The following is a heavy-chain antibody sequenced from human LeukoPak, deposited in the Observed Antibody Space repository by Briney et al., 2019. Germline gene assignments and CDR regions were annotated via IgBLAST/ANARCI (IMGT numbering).Heavy chain of an antibody. Sequence: PSETLSLTCTDSGGPISSYYWSWIRQPAGKGLEWIGRIYTSGSTNYNPSLKSRVTMSVDTSKNQFSLKLSSVTAADTAVYYCARDSWELRYFDYWGQGTLVTVSS. CDR1: GGPISSYY. J-gene: IGHJ4*02. D-gene: IGHD1-26*01. CDR2: IYTSGST. V-gene: IGHV4-4*07. CDR3: ARDSWELRYFDY.